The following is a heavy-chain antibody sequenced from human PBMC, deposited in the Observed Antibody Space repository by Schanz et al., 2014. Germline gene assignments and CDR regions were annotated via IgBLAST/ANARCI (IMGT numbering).Heavy chain of an antibody. CDR3: ARDRDQWDGNYLDY. V-gene: IGHV1-18*04. Sequence: QVQLVQSGAEVKKPGASVKVYCKASGYTFTNNDICWVRQAPGQGLEWMGWINTYNGDTAYAQNMQGRVSMTTETAASTAYMELRSLTSDDSAVYYCARDRDQWDGNYLDYWGQGTLVTVSS. J-gene: IGHJ4*02. CDR1: GYTFTNND. D-gene: IGHD1-26*01. CDR2: INTYNGDT.